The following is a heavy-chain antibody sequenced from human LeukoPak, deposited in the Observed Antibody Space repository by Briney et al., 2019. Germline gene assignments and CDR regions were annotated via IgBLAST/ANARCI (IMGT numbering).Heavy chain of an antibody. D-gene: IGHD2-21*02. CDR1: GYTFSGYY. Sequence: ASVKVSCKASGYTFSGYYVHWVRQAPGQGLEWMGRINPNSGGTKYAQKFQGRVTMTRDTSISTAYMELSRLRSDDTAVYYCASYTTTTCEAGGDCSNFCFHFRGQGTLVTVSS. V-gene: IGHV1-2*02. J-gene: IGHJ4*02. CDR3: ASYTTTTCEAGGDCSNFCFHF. CDR2: INPNSGGT.